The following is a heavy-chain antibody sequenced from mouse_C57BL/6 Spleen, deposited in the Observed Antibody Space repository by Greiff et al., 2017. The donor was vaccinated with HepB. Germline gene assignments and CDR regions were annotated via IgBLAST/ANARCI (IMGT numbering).Heavy chain of an antibody. CDR2: ISYDGSN. J-gene: IGHJ1*03. CDR3: ARRVTTPHWYFDV. D-gene: IGHD2-3*01. V-gene: IGHV3-6*01. CDR1: GYSITSGYY. Sequence: EVKLQESGPGLVKPSQSLSLTCSVTGYSITSGYYWNWIRQFPGNKLEWMGYISYDGSNNYNPSLKNRISITRDTSKNQFFLKLNSVTTEDTATYYCARRVTTPHWYFDVWGTGTTVTVSS.